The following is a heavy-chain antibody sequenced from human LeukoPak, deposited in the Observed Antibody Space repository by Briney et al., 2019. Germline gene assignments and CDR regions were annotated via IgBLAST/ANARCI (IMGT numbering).Heavy chain of an antibody. Sequence: PGGSLRLSCAASGFTFSSYWMHWVRQGPGKGLVWVSRINSDGSSTNYADSVKGRFTISRDNSKNTLYLQMNSLRAEDTAVYYCARECDSSRGTWFDPWGQGTLVTVSS. V-gene: IGHV3-74*01. J-gene: IGHJ5*02. CDR2: INSDGSST. CDR1: GFTFSSYW. CDR3: ARECDSSRGTWFDP. D-gene: IGHD2-21*02.